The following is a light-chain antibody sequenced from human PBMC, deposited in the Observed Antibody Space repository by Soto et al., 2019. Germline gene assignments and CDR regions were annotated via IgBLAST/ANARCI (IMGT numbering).Light chain of an antibody. CDR3: SSYTSSGTPV. CDR2: EVS. CDR1: SSDVGGYNY. Sequence: QSALTQPASVSGSPGQSITISCTGTSSDVGGYNYLSWYQQHPGKAPKVMIYEVSNRPSGVSNRFSGSKSGNTASLTISGLQAEEEADYYCSSYTSSGTPVVGGGTKLTVL. J-gene: IGLJ3*02. V-gene: IGLV2-14*01.